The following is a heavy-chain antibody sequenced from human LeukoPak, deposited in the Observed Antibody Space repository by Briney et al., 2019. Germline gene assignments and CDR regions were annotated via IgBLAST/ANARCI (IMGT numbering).Heavy chain of an antibody. CDR3: ARMRNSGSYYAFDAFDI. J-gene: IGHJ3*02. CDR2: IYPGDSDT. D-gene: IGHD1-26*01. V-gene: IGHV5-51*07. Sequence: GESLKISCKGSGYSFTSYWIGWVHQMPGKGLEWMGIIYPGDSDTRYSSSFQGQVTISADKSISTAYLQWSSLKASDTAMYYCARMRNSGSYYAFDAFDIWGQGTMVTVSS. CDR1: GYSFTSYW.